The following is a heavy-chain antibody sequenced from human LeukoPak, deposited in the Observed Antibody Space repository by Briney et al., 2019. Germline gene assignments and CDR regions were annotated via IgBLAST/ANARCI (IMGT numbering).Heavy chain of an antibody. Sequence: ASVTVSCKASGYIFASYAFSWVRQAPGQGREWMGWVNNYNGNTDYARNLQGRVTMTTETSTNTAYMELRSLRSDDTAVYFCARHSSQSHFDYWGQGTLVTVSS. CDR3: ARHSSQSHFDY. D-gene: IGHD3-22*01. J-gene: IGHJ4*02. CDR1: GYIFASYA. V-gene: IGHV1-18*01. CDR2: VNNYNGNT.